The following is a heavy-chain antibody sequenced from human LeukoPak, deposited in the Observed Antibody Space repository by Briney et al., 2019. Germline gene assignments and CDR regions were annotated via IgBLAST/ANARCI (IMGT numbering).Heavy chain of an antibody. Sequence: SETLSLTCTVSGGSISSYYWSWIRQPPGKGLEWIAYMYYSGSTNYNPSLKSRVTVSLDTSKNQFSLKLSSVTAADTAVYYCARDLYGSTSSPLDPWGQGTLVTVSS. V-gene: IGHV4-59*01. CDR3: ARDLYGSTSSPLDP. J-gene: IGHJ5*02. D-gene: IGHD6-6*01. CDR1: GGSISSYY. CDR2: MYYSGST.